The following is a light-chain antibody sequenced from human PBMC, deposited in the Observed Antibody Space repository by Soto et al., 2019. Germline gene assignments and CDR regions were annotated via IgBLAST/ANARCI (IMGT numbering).Light chain of an antibody. CDR3: QQYNGYSTWT. CDR1: QSLNSR. Sequence: DIQLTQSPSTLSASVGDRVTLTCRASQSLNSRLAWYQQRPGKAPKLLIYDASTLESGVPSRFSGSGSGTEFTLTISSLQPDDFATYYCQQYNGYSTWTFGQGTKVDIK. J-gene: IGKJ1*01. V-gene: IGKV1-5*01. CDR2: DAS.